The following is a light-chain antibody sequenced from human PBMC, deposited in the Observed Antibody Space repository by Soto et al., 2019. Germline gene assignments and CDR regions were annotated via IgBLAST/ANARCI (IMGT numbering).Light chain of an antibody. CDR1: QSISSW. V-gene: IGKV1-5*01. CDR3: LQYNSFWT. J-gene: IGKJ1*01. Sequence: DIQMTQSPSTLSASVGDRVTITCRASQSISSWLAWYQQKPGKAPRLLIYDASYLERGVPSRFSGSGSGTEFTLTISDLQPDDLATYYCLQYNSFWTFGQGTKVEI. CDR2: DAS.